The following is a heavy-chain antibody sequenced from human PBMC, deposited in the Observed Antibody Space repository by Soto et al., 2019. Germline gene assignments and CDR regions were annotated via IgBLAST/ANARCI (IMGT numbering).Heavy chain of an antibody. CDR2: IRFDGSNT. Sequence: QVQLVESGGGVVQPGRSLRLSCAGTGVTFKTYDIHWVRQAPGKGLEWVAVIRFDGSNTYYGDSVKGRFTISRDNSKNMVYLQMNSLRAEDTAGYYCARDRGFGEPTDFGGQGTLVTVSA. D-gene: IGHD3-10*01. CDR1: GVTFKTYD. V-gene: IGHV3-33*01. J-gene: IGHJ1*01. CDR3: ARDRGFGEPTDF.